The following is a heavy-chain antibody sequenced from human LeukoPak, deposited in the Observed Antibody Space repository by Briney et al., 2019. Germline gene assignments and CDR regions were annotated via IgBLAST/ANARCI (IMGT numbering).Heavy chain of an antibody. CDR1: GGTFSHYA. CDR3: AREGSGSGWWRAFDF. D-gene: IGHD6-19*01. J-gene: IGHJ3*01. V-gene: IGHV1-69*13. Sequence: SVTVSYKASGGTFSHYAINWVRQAPGQGLEWMGAVIPLFGTPNYAQKFQGRLTISADESTSTAYMELNSLRSEDTAVYYCAREGSGSGWWRAFDFWGQGALVTVPS. CDR2: VIPLFGTP.